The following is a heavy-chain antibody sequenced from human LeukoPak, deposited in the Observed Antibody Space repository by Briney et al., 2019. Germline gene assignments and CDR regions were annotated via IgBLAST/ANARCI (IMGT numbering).Heavy chain of an antibody. Sequence: GGSLRLSCAASGFTFSSYAMSWVRQAPGKGLEWVSAISGSGGSTYYADSVKGRFTISRDNSKNTLYLQMNSLRAEDTAVYYCAKDISGLGQLWLIRGHDYWGQGTLVTVSS. V-gene: IGHV3-23*01. J-gene: IGHJ4*02. CDR1: GFTFSSYA. CDR3: AKDISGLGQLWLIRGHDY. CDR2: ISGSGGST. D-gene: IGHD5-18*01.